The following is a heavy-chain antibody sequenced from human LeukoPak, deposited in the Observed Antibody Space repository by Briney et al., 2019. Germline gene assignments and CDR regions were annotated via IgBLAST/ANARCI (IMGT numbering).Heavy chain of an antibody. Sequence: PGRSLRLSCAASGFTFDDYAMHWVRQAPGKGLEWVSGISWNSGSIGYADSVKGRFTISRDNAKSSLYLQMNGLRAEDTALYYCAKGSSLYVDYWGQGTLVTVSS. V-gene: IGHV3-9*01. CDR2: ISWNSGSI. CDR3: AKGSSLYVDY. CDR1: GFTFDDYA. D-gene: IGHD6-13*01. J-gene: IGHJ4*02.